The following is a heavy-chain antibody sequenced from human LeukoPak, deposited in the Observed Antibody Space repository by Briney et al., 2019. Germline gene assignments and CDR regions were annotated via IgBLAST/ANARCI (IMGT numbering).Heavy chain of an antibody. CDR3: ARFRDCGGDCYFLDY. D-gene: IGHD2-21*02. V-gene: IGHV4-59*01. J-gene: IGHJ4*02. CDR1: GGSISGYY. Sequence: SETLSLTCTVSGGSISGYYWSWIRQAPGKGLEWIGHIHYTGRTTYNPSLKSRVTISVDTSKNQIFLKLSSVTAADTAVYYCARFRDCGGDCYFLDYWGQGTLVTVSS. CDR2: IHYTGRT.